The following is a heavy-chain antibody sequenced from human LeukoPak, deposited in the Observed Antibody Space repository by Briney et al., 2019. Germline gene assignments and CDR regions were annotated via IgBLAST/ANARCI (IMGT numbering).Heavy chain of an antibody. CDR2: INHSGST. V-gene: IGHV4-34*01. Sequence: SETLSLTCAVYGGSFSGYYWSWIRQPPGKGLEWIGEINHSGSTNYNPSLKSRVTISVDTSKNQFSLKLSSVTAADTAVYYCARGRPSSPLYYYYYYMDVWGKGTTVTVSS. CDR1: GGSFSGYY. J-gene: IGHJ6*03. D-gene: IGHD6-6*01. CDR3: ARGRPSSPLYYYYYYMDV.